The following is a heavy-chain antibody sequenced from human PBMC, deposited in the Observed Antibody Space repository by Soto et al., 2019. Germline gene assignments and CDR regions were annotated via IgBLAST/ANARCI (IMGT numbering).Heavy chain of an antibody. J-gene: IGHJ6*02. D-gene: IGHD3-10*01. CDR2: VYYSGGT. V-gene: IGHV4-61*01. CDR3: ARGSLRGVKPPYSYYGMDV. Sequence: SETLSLTCTVSTGSVSSGTHYWSWIRQPPGKGLEWIGYVYYSGGTDYNPSLKSRVPTSIDTSKNQFSLKLSSVAAADTAVYYCARGSLRGVKPPYSYYGMDVWGQGTTVTVSS. CDR1: TGSVSSGTHY.